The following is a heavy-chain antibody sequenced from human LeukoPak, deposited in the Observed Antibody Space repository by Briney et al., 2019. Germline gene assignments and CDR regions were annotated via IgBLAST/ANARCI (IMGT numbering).Heavy chain of an antibody. Sequence: GGSLRLSCAVSGFSFSSYWMSWVRQAPGKGLGWVANIKQDGSEKYYVDSVKGRFTISRDNAKNSLYLQMNSLRAEDTAVYYCARDRLDYDILTGRYYYFDYWGQGTLVTVSS. V-gene: IGHV3-7*04. CDR3: ARDRLDYDILTGRYYYFDY. CDR1: GFSFSSYW. CDR2: IKQDGSEK. J-gene: IGHJ4*02. D-gene: IGHD3-9*01.